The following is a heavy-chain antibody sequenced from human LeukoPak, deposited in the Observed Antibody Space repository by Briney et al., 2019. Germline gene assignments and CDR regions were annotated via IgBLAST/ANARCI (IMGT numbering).Heavy chain of an antibody. J-gene: IGHJ4*02. CDR2: IYGGGSK. V-gene: IGHV3-53*01. Sequence: GGSLRLSCTASGFTVYSNYMSWVPQSPGKGVEVVSVIYGGGSKYYADSVKGRFTISRDNSKNTLYLQMNSLRAEDTAVYYCARGAGPFDYWGQGTLVTVSS. D-gene: IGHD6-13*01. CDR1: GFTVYSNY. CDR3: ARGAGPFDY.